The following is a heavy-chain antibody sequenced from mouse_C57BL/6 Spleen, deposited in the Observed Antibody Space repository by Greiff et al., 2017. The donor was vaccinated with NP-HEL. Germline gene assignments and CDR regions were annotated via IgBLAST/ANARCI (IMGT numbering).Heavy chain of an antibody. CDR3: ARRIYYGNYVHAMDY. CDR1: GYTFTSYW. D-gene: IGHD2-1*01. V-gene: IGHV1-69*01. CDR2: IDPSDSYT. Sequence: QVQLQQPGAELVMPGASVKLSCKASGYTFTSYWMHWVKQRPGQGLEWIGEIDPSDSYTNYNQKFKGKSTLTVDKSSSTAYMQLSSLTSEDSAVYYCARRIYYGNYVHAMDYWGQGTSVTVSS. J-gene: IGHJ4*01.